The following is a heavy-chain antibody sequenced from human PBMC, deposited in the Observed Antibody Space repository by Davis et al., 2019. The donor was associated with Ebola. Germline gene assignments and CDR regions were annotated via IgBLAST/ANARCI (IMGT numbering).Heavy chain of an antibody. V-gene: IGHV1-18*01. CDR2: INPNKGNT. D-gene: IGHD6-13*01. J-gene: IGHJ4*02. CDR3: ARDRGMIAAAGHFDY. CDR1: EYSFTSYD. Sequence: AASVKVSCKASEYSFTSYDINWVRQAPGQGLQWMGWINPNKGNTNYAQRVQGRVTMTTDTSTSTAFMELRSLRPDDTAAYYCARDRGMIAAAGHFDYWGQGTLVTVSS.